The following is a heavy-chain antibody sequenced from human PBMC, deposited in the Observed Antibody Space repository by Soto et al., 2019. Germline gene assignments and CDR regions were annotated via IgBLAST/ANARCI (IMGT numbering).Heavy chain of an antibody. Sequence: PGGSLRLSCAASGFTFSSYAMSWVRQAPGKGLEWVSAISGSGGSTYYADSVKGRFTISRDNSKNTLYLQMNSLRAEDTAVYYCAKGLVWGKYYYGMDVWGQGTTVTVSS. J-gene: IGHJ6*02. CDR2: ISGSGGST. V-gene: IGHV3-23*01. D-gene: IGHD3-16*01. CDR1: GFTFSSYA. CDR3: AKGLVWGKYYYGMDV.